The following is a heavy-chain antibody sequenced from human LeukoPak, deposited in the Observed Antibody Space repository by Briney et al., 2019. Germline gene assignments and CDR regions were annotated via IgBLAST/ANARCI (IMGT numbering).Heavy chain of an antibody. D-gene: IGHD1-26*01. J-gene: IGHJ4*02. CDR2: ISYTGTYI. CDR1: AFSLSAYN. V-gene: IGHV3-21*04. Sequence: GGSLRLSCAASAFSLSAYNMNWVRQAPGKGLQWVSSISYTGTYIYYADSVKGRFTISRDNAQNSLYLQMNSLRAEDTAIYYCVRDRGTYRPIDYWGQGTLVTVSS. CDR3: VRDRGTYRPIDY.